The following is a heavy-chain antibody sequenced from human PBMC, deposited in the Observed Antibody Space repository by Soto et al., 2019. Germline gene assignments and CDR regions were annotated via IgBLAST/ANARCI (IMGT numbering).Heavy chain of an antibody. CDR3: ARSVEGHFDY. D-gene: IGHD6-19*01. J-gene: IGHJ4*02. Sequence: EVQLVESGGGLVQPGGSLRLTCAASGFPFSIYSMNWVRQAPGKGLEWSSYITSDTNTIKYADSVKGPFTISRDNAKNLLYLQMSRLRDEETAVYFCARSVEGHFDYWGQGTVVTVSS. CDR1: GFPFSIYS. CDR2: ITSDTNTI. V-gene: IGHV3-48*02.